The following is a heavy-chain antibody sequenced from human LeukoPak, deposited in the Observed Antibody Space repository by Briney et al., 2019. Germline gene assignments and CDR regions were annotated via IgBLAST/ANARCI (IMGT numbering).Heavy chain of an antibody. V-gene: IGHV3-53*01. D-gene: IGHD1-26*01. CDR2: TYSGGST. CDR1: GFTVSSNY. CDR3: ARGGSSHSACDI. Sequence: GGSLRLSCAASGFTVSSNYMSWVRHAPGQGLEWVSITYSGGSTFYADSVKGRFTISRANSNNTLLLQINSMRAENTAEYYCARGGSSHSACDIGGQETMVTVSS. J-gene: IGHJ3*02.